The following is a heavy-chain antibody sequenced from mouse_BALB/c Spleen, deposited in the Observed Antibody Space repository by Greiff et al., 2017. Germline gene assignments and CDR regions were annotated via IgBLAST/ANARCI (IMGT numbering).Heavy chain of an antibody. D-gene: IGHD2-4*01. CDR1: GFPFSSFG. CDR2: ISSGSSTI. V-gene: IGHV5-17*02. J-gene: IGHJ2*01. Sequence: EVQLQQSGGGLVQPGGSRKLSCAASGFPFSSFGMLWVRQAAEKGLEWVAYISSGSSTIYYADTVKGRFTISRDNPKNTLFLQMTSLRSEDTAMYYCARSEITGFDYWGQGTTLTVSS. CDR3: ARSEITGFDY.